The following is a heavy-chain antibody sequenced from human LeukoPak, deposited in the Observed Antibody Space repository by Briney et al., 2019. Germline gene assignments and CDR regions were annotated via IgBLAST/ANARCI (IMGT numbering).Heavy chain of an antibody. J-gene: IGHJ5*02. V-gene: IGHV6-1*01. D-gene: IGHD6-19*01. Sequence: SQTLSLTCAFSVDNFSTDIGWNWIRQSPTRGLEWLGRTYYRSKWHNDYAVSVKSRMTVNTHTSKNHFSLHLNSVTPEDTAVYYCARGGLGSGVDTWGQGTLVTVSS. CDR1: VDNFSTDIG. CDR2: TYYRSKWHN. CDR3: ARGGLGSGVDT.